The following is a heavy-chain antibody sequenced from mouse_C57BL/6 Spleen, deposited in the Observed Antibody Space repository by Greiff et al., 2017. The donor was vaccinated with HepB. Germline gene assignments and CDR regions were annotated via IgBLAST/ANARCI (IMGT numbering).Heavy chain of an antibody. CDR1: GYTFTSYW. CDR2: IYPGSGST. Sequence: QVQLKQPGAELVKPGASVKMSCKASGYTFTSYWITWVKQRPGQGLEWIGDIYPGSGSTNYNEKFKSKATLTVDTSSSTAYMQLSSLTSEDSAVYYCARLGDYDVSWFAYWGQGTLVTVSA. D-gene: IGHD2-4*01. CDR3: ARLGDYDVSWFAY. V-gene: IGHV1-55*01. J-gene: IGHJ3*01.